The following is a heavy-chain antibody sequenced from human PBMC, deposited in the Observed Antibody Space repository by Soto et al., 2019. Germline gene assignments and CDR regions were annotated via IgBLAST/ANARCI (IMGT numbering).Heavy chain of an antibody. Sequence: ASVKVSCKASGYTFTNYYIHWVRQAPGQGLEWMGIINPTGGSTNYAQKFQGRVTLTMDTSTSTVYMELSSLRAEDTAVYYCARDDVLCDGGRCYGVPLDVWGKGTTVTVSS. CDR2: INPTGGST. J-gene: IGHJ6*04. CDR1: GYTFTNYY. CDR3: ARDDVLCDGGRCYGVPLDV. V-gene: IGHV1-46*01. D-gene: IGHD2-15*01.